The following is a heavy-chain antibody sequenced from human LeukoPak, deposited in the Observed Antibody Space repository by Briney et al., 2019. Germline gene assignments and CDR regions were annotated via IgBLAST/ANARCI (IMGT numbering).Heavy chain of an antibody. CDR3: VRDGDDFNFDY. V-gene: IGHV3-74*01. Sequence: GGSLRLSCAASGFTFRSYWMHWVRQAPGKGLVWVSRVKGDGSFTNYADSVYGRFTISRDNAKNTLYLQMHSLRAEDTAVYYCVRDGDDFNFDYWGQGSLVTVSS. J-gene: IGHJ4*02. CDR2: VKGDGSFT. D-gene: IGHD5-24*01. CDR1: GFTFRSYW.